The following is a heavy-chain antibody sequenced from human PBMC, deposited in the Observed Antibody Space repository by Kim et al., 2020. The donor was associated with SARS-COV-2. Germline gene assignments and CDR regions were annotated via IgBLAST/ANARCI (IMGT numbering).Heavy chain of an antibody. Sequence: GGSLRLSCAASGFTFSSYGMHWVRQAPGKGLEWVAVISYDGSNKYYADSVKGRFTISRDNSKNTLYLQMNSLRAEDTAVYYCASGVSYYYGSGRVDYYGMDVWGQGTTVTVSS. V-gene: IGHV3-33*05. CDR2: ISYDGSNK. CDR1: GFTFSSYG. CDR3: ASGVSYYYGSGRVDYYGMDV. D-gene: IGHD3-10*01. J-gene: IGHJ6*02.